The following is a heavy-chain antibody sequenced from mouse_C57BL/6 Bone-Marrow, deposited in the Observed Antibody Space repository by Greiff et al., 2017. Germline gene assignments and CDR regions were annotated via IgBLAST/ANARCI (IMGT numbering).Heavy chain of an antibody. CDR2: IFPGSGST. Sequence: VQIQESGPELVKPGASVKISCKASGYTFTDYYINWVKQRPGQGLEWIGWIFPGSGSTYYNEKFKGKATLTVDKSSSTAYMLLSSLTSEDSAVYFCAREGYYGSSPFAYWGQGTLVTVSA. CDR3: AREGYYGSSPFAY. D-gene: IGHD1-1*01. J-gene: IGHJ3*01. V-gene: IGHV1-75*01. CDR1: GYTFTDYY.